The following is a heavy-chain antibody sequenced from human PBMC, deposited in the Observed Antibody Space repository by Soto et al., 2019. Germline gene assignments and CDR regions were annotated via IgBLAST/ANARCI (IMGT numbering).Heavy chain of an antibody. D-gene: IGHD2-15*01. V-gene: IGHV4-39*01. CDR3: ARRSSGVVVAATRVAWFDP. Sequence: PSETLSLTCTVSGGSISSSSYYWGWIRQPPGKGLEWIGSIYYSGSTYYNPSLKSRVTISVDTSKNQFSLKLSSVTAADTAVYYCARRSSGVVVAATRVAWFDPWGQGTLVTVSS. J-gene: IGHJ5*02. CDR1: GGSISSSSYY. CDR2: IYYSGST.